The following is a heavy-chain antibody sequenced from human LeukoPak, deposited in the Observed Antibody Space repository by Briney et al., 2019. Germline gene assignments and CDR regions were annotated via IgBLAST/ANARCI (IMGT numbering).Heavy chain of an antibody. CDR2: INHSGST. Sequence: PSETLSLTCAVYGGSFSGYYWSWIRQPPGKGLEWIGEINHSGSTNYNPSLKSRVTISVDTSKNQFSLKLSSGTAADTAVYYCARQGVLDYDAFDIWGQGTMVTVSS. CDR1: GGSFSGYY. J-gene: IGHJ3*02. D-gene: IGHD4-17*01. CDR3: ARQGVLDYDAFDI. V-gene: IGHV4-34*01.